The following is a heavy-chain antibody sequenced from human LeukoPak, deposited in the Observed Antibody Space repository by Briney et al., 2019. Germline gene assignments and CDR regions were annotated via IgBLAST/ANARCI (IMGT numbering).Heavy chain of an antibody. J-gene: IGHJ4*02. CDR3: ASRARRYISGWYVDY. CDR1: GFTFSSYG. Sequence: PGGSLRLSCAASGFTFSSYGMSWVRQAPGKGLEWVSAISGSGGSTYYADYVKGRFTISRDNSKNTLYLQMNSLRAEDTAVYYCASRARRYISGWYVDYWGQGTLVTVSS. D-gene: IGHD6-19*01. V-gene: IGHV3-23*01. CDR2: ISGSGGST.